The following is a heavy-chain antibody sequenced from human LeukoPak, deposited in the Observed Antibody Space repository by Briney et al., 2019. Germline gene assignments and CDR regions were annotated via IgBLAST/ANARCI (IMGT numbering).Heavy chain of an antibody. CDR2: INHSGST. Sequence: SETLSLTCAVYGGSFSGYYWSWIRQPPGKGLEWIGEINHSGSTNYNPSLKSRVTISVDTSKNQFSLKLSSVTAADTAVYYCARGGVELDKANWFDPWGQGTLVTVSS. CDR1: GGSFSGYY. D-gene: IGHD5-24*01. CDR3: ARGGVELDKANWFDP. V-gene: IGHV4-34*09. J-gene: IGHJ5*02.